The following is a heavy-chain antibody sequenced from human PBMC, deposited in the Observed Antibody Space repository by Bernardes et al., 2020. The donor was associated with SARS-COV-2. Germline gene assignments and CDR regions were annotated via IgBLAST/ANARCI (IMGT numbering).Heavy chain of an antibody. CDR2: INHSGST. D-gene: IGHD6-19*01. CDR1: GGSFSGYY. Sequence: SETLSLTCGVYGGSFSGYYWTWIRQPPGKGLEWIGEINHSGSTKYNPSLKSRVTVSVDTSKNHFSLKLRSVTAADTAVYYCARGPSSGWAFDPWGQGTLVTVSS. J-gene: IGHJ5*02. V-gene: IGHV4-34*01. CDR3: ARGPSSGWAFDP.